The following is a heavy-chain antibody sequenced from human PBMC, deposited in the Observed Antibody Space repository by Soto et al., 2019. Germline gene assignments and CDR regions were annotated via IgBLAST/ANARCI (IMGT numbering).Heavy chain of an antibody. D-gene: IGHD3-16*01. V-gene: IGHV1-18*01. CDR2: ISAYNGNT. Sequence: QVQLVQSGAEVKKPGASVKVSCKTSGYTFTNFGLSWVRQAPGQGLEWMGWISAYNGNTNYAQNFQGRVTMTTDTATSTAYMELRSVRSDATAVYYCASGGARSDYWGQGTLVTVSS. J-gene: IGHJ4*02. CDR1: GYTFTNFG. CDR3: ASGGARSDY.